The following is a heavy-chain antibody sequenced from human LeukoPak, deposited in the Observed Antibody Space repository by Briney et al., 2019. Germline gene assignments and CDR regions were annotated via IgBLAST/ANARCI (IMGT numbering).Heavy chain of an antibody. CDR2: INPSGGST. V-gene: IGHV1-46*01. J-gene: IGHJ4*02. D-gene: IGHD6-6*01. CDR3: ARDDSSSGNDY. CDR1: GYTFTSYY. Sequence: ASVKVSCKASGYTFTSYYMRWVRQAPGQGLEWMGIINPSGGSTSYAQKFQGSVTMTRDTSTSTVCMELSSLRSEDTAVYYRARDDSSSGNDYWGQGTLVTVSS.